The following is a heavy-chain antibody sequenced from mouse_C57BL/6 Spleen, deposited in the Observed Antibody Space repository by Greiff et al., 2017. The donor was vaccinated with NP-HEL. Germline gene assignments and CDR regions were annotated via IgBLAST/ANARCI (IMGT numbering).Heavy chain of an antibody. V-gene: IGHV1-39*01. J-gene: IGHJ4*01. CDR1: GYSFTDYN. CDR3: ARHTTVVAYYYAMDY. Sequence: EVQLQESGPELVKPGASVKISCKASGYSFTDYNMNWVKQSNGKSLEWIGVINPNYGTTSYNQKFKGKATLTVDQSSSTAYMQLNSLTSEDSAVYYCARHTTVVAYYYAMDYWGQGTSVTVSS. D-gene: IGHD1-1*01. CDR2: INPNYGTT.